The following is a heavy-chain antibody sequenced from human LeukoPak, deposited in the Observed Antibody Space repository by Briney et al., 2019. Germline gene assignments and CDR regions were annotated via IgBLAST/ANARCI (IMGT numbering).Heavy chain of an antibody. V-gene: IGHV1-69*01. CDR1: GVSFSSCA. CDR2: LIPIFGTP. Sequence: ASVTVSCKASGVSFSSCAINWVRQAPGQGLEWMGGLIPIFGTPQYAQTFQGRLTITADESTSTAYMELSSLRSEDTAVYYCARDGGYFDYWGRGTLVTVSS. CDR3: ARDGGYFDY. J-gene: IGHJ4*02.